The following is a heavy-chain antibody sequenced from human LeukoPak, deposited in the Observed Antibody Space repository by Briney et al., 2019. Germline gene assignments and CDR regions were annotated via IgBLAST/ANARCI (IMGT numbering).Heavy chain of an antibody. CDR3: ARGPPIVVVVATREIDY. Sequence: ASVKVSCKASGYTFTGYYMHWVRQAPGQGLEWMGWINPNSGGTNYAQKFQGRVTMTRDTSIGTAYMELSRLRSDDTAVYYCARGPPIVVVVATREIDYWGQGTLVTVSS. CDR1: GYTFTGYY. J-gene: IGHJ4*02. V-gene: IGHV1-2*02. CDR2: INPNSGGT. D-gene: IGHD2-15*01.